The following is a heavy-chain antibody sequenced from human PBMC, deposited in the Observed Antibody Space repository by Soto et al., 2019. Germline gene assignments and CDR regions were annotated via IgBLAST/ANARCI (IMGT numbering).Heavy chain of an antibody. J-gene: IGHJ5*02. V-gene: IGHV4-39*01. CDR3: ARNQRNGEYSSSGWFDP. Sequence: SETLSLTCTVSGGSISSSSYYWGWIRQPPGKGLEWIGSIYYSGSTYYNPSLKSRVTISVDTSKNQFSLRLDSVTAADTAVYYCARNQRNGEYSSSGWFDPWGQGTLVTVSS. CDR2: IYYSGST. D-gene: IGHD6-6*01. CDR1: GGSISSSSYY.